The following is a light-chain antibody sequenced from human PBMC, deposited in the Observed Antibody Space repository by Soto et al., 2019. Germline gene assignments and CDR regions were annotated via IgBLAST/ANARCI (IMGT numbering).Light chain of an antibody. J-gene: IGLJ1*01. CDR2: NIN. Sequence: QSALTQPASVSGSPGQSITISCSGTSSDIGAYEYVSWYQQHPGKPPKLMIYNINNRPSGVSYRFSGSKSGNTASLTISRLQTEDEADYSCRSHTPSRTYVFGPGTKLTVL. CDR1: SSDIGAYEY. CDR3: RSHTPSRTYV. V-gene: IGLV2-14*03.